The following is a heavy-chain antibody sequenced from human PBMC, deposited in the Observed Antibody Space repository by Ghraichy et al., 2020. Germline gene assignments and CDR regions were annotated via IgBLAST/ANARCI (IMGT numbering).Heavy chain of an antibody. D-gene: IGHD6-19*01. J-gene: IGHJ4*02. V-gene: IGHV3-13*01. Sequence: GGSLRLSCAASGFTFSSYDMHWVRHATGKGLEWVSAIGTAGDTYYPGSVKGRFTIARENAKNSLYLQMNSLRAGDTAVYYCARANTRIGGGIAVAGPQGGNLDNWGQGAQVTVAS. CDR1: GFTFSSYD. CDR3: ARANTRIGGGIAVAGPQGGNLDN. CDR2: IGTAGDT.